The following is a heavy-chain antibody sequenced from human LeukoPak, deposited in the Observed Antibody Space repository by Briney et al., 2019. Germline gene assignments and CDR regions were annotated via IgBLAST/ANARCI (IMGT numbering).Heavy chain of an antibody. CDR3: ARGATDHSNHFWFDP. V-gene: IGHV4-34*01. CDR1: GGSFSGYF. CDR2: ISHSGRT. D-gene: IGHD4-11*01. Sequence: PSETLSLTCAVYGGSFSGYFWSWIRQPPGKGLEWIGEISHSGRTNHNPTLKSRVTMSVDTSKTQFSLRLISVTAADTAVYYCARGATDHSNHFWFDPWGQGTLVTVSS. J-gene: IGHJ5*02.